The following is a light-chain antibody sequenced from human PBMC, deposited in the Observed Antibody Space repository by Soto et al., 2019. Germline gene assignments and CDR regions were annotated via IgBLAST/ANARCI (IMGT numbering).Light chain of an antibody. CDR2: KAS. V-gene: IGKV1-5*03. Sequence: DIQITQSPSILSASVGDRVTITCRASQSISSWLAWYQQKPGKAPKLLIYKASSLESGVPSRFSGSGSGTEFTLTISSLQPDDFATYYCQQYNSYRTFGQGTKV. CDR1: QSISSW. CDR3: QQYNSYRT. J-gene: IGKJ1*01.